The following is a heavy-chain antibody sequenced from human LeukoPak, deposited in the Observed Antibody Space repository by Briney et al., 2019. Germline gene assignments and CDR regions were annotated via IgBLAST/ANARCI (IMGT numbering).Heavy chain of an antibody. J-gene: IGHJ4*02. CDR2: IYHSGST. D-gene: IGHD5-18*01. Sequence: PSETLSLTCAVSGGSISSSNWWSWVRQPPGKGLEWIGEIYHSGSTNYNPSLKSRVTISVDKSKNQFSLKLSSVTAADTAVYYCARARGYSYGLIDYWGQGTLVTVSS. CDR3: ARARGYSYGLIDY. V-gene: IGHV4-4*02. CDR1: GGSISSSNW.